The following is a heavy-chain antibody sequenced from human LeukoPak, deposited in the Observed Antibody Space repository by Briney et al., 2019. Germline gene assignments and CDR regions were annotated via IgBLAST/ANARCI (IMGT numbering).Heavy chain of an antibody. CDR3: AKATYSGSSGGY. V-gene: IGHV3-30*18. CDR2: ISYDGSNK. J-gene: IGHJ4*02. CDR1: GFTFSSYG. D-gene: IGHD1-26*01. Sequence: GGSLRLSCAASGFTFSSYGMHWVRQAPGKGLEWVAVISYDGSNKYYADSVKGRFTISRDNSKNTLYLRMNSLRAEDTAVYYCAKATYSGSSGGYWGQGTLVTVSS.